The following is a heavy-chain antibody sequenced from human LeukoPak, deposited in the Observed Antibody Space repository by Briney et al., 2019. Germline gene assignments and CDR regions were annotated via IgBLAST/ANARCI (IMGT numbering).Heavy chain of an antibody. J-gene: IGHJ4*02. CDR1: GYTFTSYG. Sequence: ASVKVSCKASGYTFTSYGISWVRQAPGQGLEWMGWISGYNGNTKYAQNLQGRVTMTTDTSTSTAYMELRSLRSDDTAVYYCARSRGSGWYEVMGYFDYWGQGTLVTVSS. CDR3: ARSRGSGWYEVMGYFDY. CDR2: ISGYNGNT. D-gene: IGHD6-19*01. V-gene: IGHV1-18*01.